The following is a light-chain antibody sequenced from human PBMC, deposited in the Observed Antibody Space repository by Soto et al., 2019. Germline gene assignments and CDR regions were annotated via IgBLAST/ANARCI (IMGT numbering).Light chain of an antibody. CDR2: AAS. J-gene: IGKJ5*01. CDR1: QDISSW. CDR3: QQANSYPIT. V-gene: IGKV1-12*01. Sequence: DIQMTQSPSSVSASVGDRVPITCRASQDISSWLAWYQQKPGKAPNLLISAASSLQSGVPSRFSGSGSGTDFTLTISSLQPEDFATYYCQQANSYPITFGQGTRLEI.